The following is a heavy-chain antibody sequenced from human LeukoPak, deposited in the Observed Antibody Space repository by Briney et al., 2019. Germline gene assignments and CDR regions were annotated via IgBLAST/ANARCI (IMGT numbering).Heavy chain of an antibody. Sequence: SETLSLTCAVYGGSLSAYYWTWIRQPPGKGLEWIGEINHGGSTNYNPSLKSRVTLSIDTSENQFSLRLASVTAADTALYYCARVKPGIPVADSWGQGTLVTVSS. CDR3: ARVKPGIPVADS. CDR1: GGSLSAYY. V-gene: IGHV4-34*01. CDR2: INHGGST. D-gene: IGHD6-19*01. J-gene: IGHJ4*02.